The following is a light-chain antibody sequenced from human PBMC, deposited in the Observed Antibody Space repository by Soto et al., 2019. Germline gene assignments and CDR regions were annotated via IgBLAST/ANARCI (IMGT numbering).Light chain of an antibody. CDR3: QRYHIDPWT. CDR1: QGITNN. V-gene: IGKV1-27*01. J-gene: IGKJ1*01. Sequence: DIQMTQSPPSLSASVGDRVTITCRASQGITNNLAWYQQKPGKVPKLLIYAASTLQSGVPSRFSGSGSGTDFTLTIGSLQPEDVATYYCQRYHIDPWTFGQGTKVEI. CDR2: AAS.